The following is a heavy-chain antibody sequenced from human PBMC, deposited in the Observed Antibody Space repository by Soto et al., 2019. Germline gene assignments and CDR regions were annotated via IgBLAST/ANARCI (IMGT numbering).Heavy chain of an antibody. Sequence: PGGSLRLSCAASGFTFSSYAMHWVRQAPGKGLEWVAVISYDGSNKYYADSVKGRFTISRDNSKNTLYLQMNSLRVEDTAVYYCARDTRLRYFDWLHYYYGMDVWGQGTTVTVSS. J-gene: IGHJ6*02. D-gene: IGHD3-9*01. CDR2: ISYDGSNK. CDR1: GFTFSSYA. V-gene: IGHV3-30-3*01. CDR3: ARDTRLRYFDWLHYYYGMDV.